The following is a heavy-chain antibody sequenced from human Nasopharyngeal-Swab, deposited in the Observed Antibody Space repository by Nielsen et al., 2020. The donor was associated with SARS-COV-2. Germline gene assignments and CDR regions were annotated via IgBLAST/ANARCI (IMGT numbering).Heavy chain of an antibody. J-gene: IGHJ4*02. V-gene: IGHV3-48*03. CDR2: ISSSGSTR. Sequence: VRQCPGKGLEWVSYISSSGSTRYYADSVKGRFTISRDNAKNSLYLQMNSLRAEDTAVYYCARDYCSSTSCYDYWGQGTLVTVSS. D-gene: IGHD2-2*01. CDR3: ARDYCSSTSCYDY.